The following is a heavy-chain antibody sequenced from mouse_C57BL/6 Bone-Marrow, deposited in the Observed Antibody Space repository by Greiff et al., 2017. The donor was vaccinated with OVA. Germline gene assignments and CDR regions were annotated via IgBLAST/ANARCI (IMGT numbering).Heavy chain of an antibody. CDR1: GYSITSDY. D-gene: IGHD1-1*01. Sequence: EVQRVESGPGLAKPSQTLSLTCSFTGYSITSDYWNWIRKFPGNKLEYMGYISYSGSTYYNPSPKSRIFITRKTYKKHDYLQLNSGATEDTATYYCARWRDYYSWYFDVWGTGTTVTVSS. J-gene: IGHJ1*03. CDR3: ARWRDYYSWYFDV. V-gene: IGHV3-8*01. CDR2: ISYSGST.